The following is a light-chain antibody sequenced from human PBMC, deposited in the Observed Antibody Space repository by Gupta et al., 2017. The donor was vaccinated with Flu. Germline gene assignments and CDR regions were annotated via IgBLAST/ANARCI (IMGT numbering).Light chain of an antibody. V-gene: IGKV1-5*03. CDR2: EAS. Sequence: DIQMTQSPSPLSASVGDRVTLTCRASQSISSRLAWYQQKPGKAPKLVIYEASSLQSGVASRFSGSGSGTEFTLSISSLQPDDFATYYCQQYKSYRSFGQGTKVEIK. CDR1: QSISSR. CDR3: QQYKSYRS. J-gene: IGKJ1*01.